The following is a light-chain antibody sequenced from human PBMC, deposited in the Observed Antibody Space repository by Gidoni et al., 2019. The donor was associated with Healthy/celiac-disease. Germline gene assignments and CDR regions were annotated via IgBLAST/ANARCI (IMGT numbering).Light chain of an antibody. CDR3: QSADSSVV. CDR2: KDS. Sequence: SYELTQPPSVAVSTGQTARITCAGDALPKQYAYWYQQKPGQAPVLVIYKDSERPSGIPDRFSGSSSGTTVTLTISGVQAEDESDYYCQSADSSVVFGGGTKLTVL. V-gene: IGLV3-25*03. CDR1: ALPKQY. J-gene: IGLJ2*01.